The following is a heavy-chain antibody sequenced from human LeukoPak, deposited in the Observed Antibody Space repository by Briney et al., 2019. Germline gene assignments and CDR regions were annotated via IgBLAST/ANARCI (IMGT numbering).Heavy chain of an antibody. V-gene: IGHV3-21*01. CDR2: ISSSSSYI. Sequence: GGSLRLSCAASGFTLSSYSMNWVRQAPGKGLEWVLSISSSSSYIYYADSVKGRFTISRDNAKNSPYLQMNSLRAEDTAVYYCARNSGSYPYYYYYYGMDVWGQGTTVTVSS. CDR3: ARNSGSYPYYYYYYGMDV. CDR1: GFTLSSYS. D-gene: IGHD1-26*01. J-gene: IGHJ6*02.